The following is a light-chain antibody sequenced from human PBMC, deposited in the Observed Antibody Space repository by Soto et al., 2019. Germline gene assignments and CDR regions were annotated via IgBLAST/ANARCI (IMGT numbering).Light chain of an antibody. CDR1: TSDIGDDVY. J-gene: IGLJ1*01. V-gene: IGLV2-14*03. CDR3: LSYAGSYNFV. Sequence: SVLTQPASVSGSPGQSITISCTGITSDIGDDVYFSWYQQHPGQAPKFMIYDVNKRPSGVSHRFSGSKSGNTASLTISGLQADDEADYYCLSYAGSYNFVFGSGTKVTVL. CDR2: DVN.